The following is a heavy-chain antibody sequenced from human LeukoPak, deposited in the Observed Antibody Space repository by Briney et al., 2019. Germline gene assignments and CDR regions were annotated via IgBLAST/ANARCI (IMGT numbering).Heavy chain of an antibody. V-gene: IGHV3-23*01. Sequence: PGGSLRLSCAASGFTFSSYAMSWVRQAPGKGLEWVSAISGSGGSTYYADSVKGRFTISRDNSKNTLYLQMNSLRAEDTAVYYCAREEYCSGGSCYTGLDYWGQGTLVTVSS. CDR3: AREEYCSGGSCYTGLDY. J-gene: IGHJ4*02. CDR1: GFTFSSYA. D-gene: IGHD2-15*01. CDR2: ISGSGGST.